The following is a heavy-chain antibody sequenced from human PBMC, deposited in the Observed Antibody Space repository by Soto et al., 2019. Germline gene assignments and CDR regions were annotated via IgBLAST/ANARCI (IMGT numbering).Heavy chain of an antibody. D-gene: IGHD3-10*01. CDR2: IYYSGST. CDR1: GGSISSGGYY. J-gene: IGHJ3*02. CDR3: ARPRGGGEDAFDI. V-gene: IGHV4-31*03. Sequence: SETLSLTCTVSGGSISSGGYYWNWIRQHPGKGLEWIGYIYYSGSTYYNPSLKSRVTISVDTSKNQFSLKLSSVTAADTAVYYCARPRGGGEDAFDIWGQGTMVTVSS.